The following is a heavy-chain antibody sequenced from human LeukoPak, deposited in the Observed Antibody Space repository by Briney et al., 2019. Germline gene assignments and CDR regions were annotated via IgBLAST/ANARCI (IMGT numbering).Heavy chain of an antibody. J-gene: IGHJ4*02. Sequence: GGSLRLSCAASGFTFSNYAMHWVRRAPGKGLEWVAITSHDGRKNNYADSVKGRFTISRDSSENTVYLQMNSLRAEDTAVYYCAKDGICRGSGSYYDKWGQGTLVAVSS. CDR1: GFTFSNYA. V-gene: IGHV3-30*18. CDR2: TSHDGRKN. D-gene: IGHD3-10*01. CDR3: AKDGICRGSGSYYDK.